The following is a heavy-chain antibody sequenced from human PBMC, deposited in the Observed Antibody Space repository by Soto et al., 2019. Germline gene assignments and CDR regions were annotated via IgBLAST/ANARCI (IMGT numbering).Heavy chain of an antibody. Sequence: SETLSLTCTVSGGSISSGGYYWSWIRQHPGKGLEWIGYIYYSGSTYYNPSLKSRVTISVDTSKNQFSLKLSSVTAADTAVYYCARSTTVRAFDIWGQGTMVNVSS. D-gene: IGHD4-17*01. CDR3: ARSTTVRAFDI. CDR1: GGSISSGGYY. J-gene: IGHJ3*02. V-gene: IGHV4-31*03. CDR2: IYYSGST.